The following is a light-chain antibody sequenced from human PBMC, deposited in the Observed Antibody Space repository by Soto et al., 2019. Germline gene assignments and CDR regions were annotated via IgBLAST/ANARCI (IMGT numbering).Light chain of an antibody. CDR2: ENN. CDR3: GTRGV. J-gene: IGLJ2*01. CDR1: SSNIGNNY. V-gene: IGLV1-51*02. Sequence: QSVLTQPPSVSAAPGQKVTISCSGSSSNIGNNYVSWYQQLPGTAPKLLIYENNKRPSWIPDRFSGSKSGTSATLGITGLQTGDEADYYCGTRGVFGGGTKLTVL.